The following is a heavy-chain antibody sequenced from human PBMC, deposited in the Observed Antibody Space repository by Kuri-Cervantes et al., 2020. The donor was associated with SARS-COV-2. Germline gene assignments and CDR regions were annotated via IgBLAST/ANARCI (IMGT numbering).Heavy chain of an antibody. V-gene: IGHV5-51*01. CDR3: ARRGSATTFLDY. CDR1: GYTFTTHW. D-gene: IGHD2-15*01. CDR2: IYPSDSDT. Sequence: GESLKISCKVSGYTFTTHWIGWLRQIPGKGLEWMGIIYPSDSDTRYSPSFQGQVIISVDRSINTAYLQWSSLKPSDTAIYYCARRGSATTFLDYWGQGTQVTVSS. J-gene: IGHJ4*02.